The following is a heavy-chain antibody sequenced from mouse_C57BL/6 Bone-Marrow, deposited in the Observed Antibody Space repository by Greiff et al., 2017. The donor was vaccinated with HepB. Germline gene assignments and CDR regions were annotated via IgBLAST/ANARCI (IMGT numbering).Heavy chain of an antibody. Sequence: EVQLQQSGAELVRPGASVKLSCTASGFNIKDDYMHWVKQRPEQGLEWIGWIDPENGDTEYASKFQGQATIPADTSSNTAYLQLSSLTSEDTAVYYCTTDTTGYWGQGTTLTVSS. J-gene: IGHJ2*01. CDR1: GFNIKDDY. V-gene: IGHV14-4*01. CDR3: TTDTTGY. CDR2: IDPENGDT. D-gene: IGHD1-1*01.